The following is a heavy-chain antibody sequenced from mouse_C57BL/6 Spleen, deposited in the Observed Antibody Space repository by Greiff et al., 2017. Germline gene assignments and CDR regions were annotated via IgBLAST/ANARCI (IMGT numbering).Heavy chain of an antibody. CDR1: GYTFTSYW. J-gene: IGHJ2*01. CDR2: INPSSGYT. CDR3: ARRDYGSSSTNFDY. D-gene: IGHD1-1*01. Sequence: VQGVESGAELAKPGASVKLSCKASGYTFTSYWMHWVKQRPGQGLEWIGYINPSSGYTKYNQKFKDKATLTADKSSSTAYMQLSSLTYEDSAVYYCARRDYGSSSTNFDYWGQGTTLTVSS. V-gene: IGHV1-7*01.